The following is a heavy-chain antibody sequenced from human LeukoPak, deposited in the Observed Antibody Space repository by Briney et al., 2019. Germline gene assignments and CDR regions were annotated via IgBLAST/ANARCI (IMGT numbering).Heavy chain of an antibody. CDR1: GFTFSSYW. Sequence: GGSLRLSCAASGFTFSSYWMSSVRQAPGKGLEWVANIKQDGSEKNYVDSVKGRFTISRDNAKNSLYLQMNSLRADDTALYYCARSPPGGSYYYYYMDVWGKGTTVTVS. D-gene: IGHD2-8*02. CDR2: IKQDGSEK. V-gene: IGHV3-7*03. J-gene: IGHJ6*03. CDR3: ARSPPGGSYYYYYMDV.